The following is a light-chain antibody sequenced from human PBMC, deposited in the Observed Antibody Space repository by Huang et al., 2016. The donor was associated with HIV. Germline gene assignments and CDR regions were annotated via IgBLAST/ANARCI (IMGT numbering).Light chain of an antibody. CDR1: QSISNY. J-gene: IGKJ2*01. CDR3: QQSYTTPDT. CDR2: AVS. V-gene: IGKV1-39*01. Sequence: DIQMTQSPSSLSASVGDRVTITCRASQSISNYLNWYQHKPGKAPKVLIYAVSSLQSGVPSRFNGSGSGTDFTLTITSLQPEDFASYFCQQSYTTPDTFGQGTKLEIK.